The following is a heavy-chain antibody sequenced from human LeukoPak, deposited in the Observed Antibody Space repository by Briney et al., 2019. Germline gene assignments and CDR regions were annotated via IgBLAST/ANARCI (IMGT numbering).Heavy chain of an antibody. Sequence: GGSLRLSCAASGFTVSSNYMSWVRQAPGKGLEWVSVIYSGGSTYYADSVKGRFTISRDNSKNTLYLQMNSLRAEDTAVYYCARDSPAYYYDSNGYAVPSVGMDVWGQGTTVTVSS. V-gene: IGHV3-66*02. CDR3: ARDSPAYYYDSNGYAVPSVGMDV. J-gene: IGHJ6*02. D-gene: IGHD3-22*01. CDR1: GFTVSSNY. CDR2: IYSGGST.